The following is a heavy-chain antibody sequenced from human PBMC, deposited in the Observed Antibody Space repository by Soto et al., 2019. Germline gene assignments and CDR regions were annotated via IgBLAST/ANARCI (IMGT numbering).Heavy chain of an antibody. V-gene: IGHV4-59*01. Sequence: LRSTVSRVTIWISYCAVLRQPQREGLERIRYIYDSGRTNYHPSLQSRVTISVDTSKNQFSLKLSSVTAADTAVYYCARVWGGAFDIWGQRTMVTGSS. CDR2: IYDSGRT. J-gene: IGHJ3*02. CDR3: ARVWGGAFDI. CDR1: RVTIWISY. D-gene: IGHD3-10*01.